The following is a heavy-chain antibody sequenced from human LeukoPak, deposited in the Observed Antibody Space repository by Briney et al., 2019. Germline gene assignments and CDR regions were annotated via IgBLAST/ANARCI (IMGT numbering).Heavy chain of an antibody. CDR3: ATDPVGYCSSDSCYSVDY. CDR2: FNPEDGEK. D-gene: IGHD2-15*01. Sequence: ASVKVSCKVSGYTLTELSIYWVRQAPGKGLEGMGGFNPEDGEKIYVEKFQGRVTMTEDTSIDTVYMELSGLRSEDTAMYYCATDPVGYCSSDSCYSVDYWGQGTLVTVSS. CDR1: GYTLTELS. J-gene: IGHJ4*02. V-gene: IGHV1-24*01.